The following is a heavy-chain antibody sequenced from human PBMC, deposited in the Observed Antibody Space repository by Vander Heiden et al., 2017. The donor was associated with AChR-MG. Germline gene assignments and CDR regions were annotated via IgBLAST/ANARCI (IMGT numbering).Heavy chain of an antibody. V-gene: IGHV3-30-3*01. D-gene: IGHD6-19*01. CDR1: GFTFRSYP. Sequence: QVQLVESGGGVVQPGRSLRLSCAASGFTFRSYPMNWVRQAPGKGLEWVAVISYDGSNKYYADSVKGRFTISRDNSKNTLYLQMNSLRAEDTAVYYCARGGGWYRMELEGYYFDYWGQGTLVTVSS. J-gene: IGHJ4*02. CDR2: ISYDGSNK. CDR3: ARGGGWYRMELEGYYFDY.